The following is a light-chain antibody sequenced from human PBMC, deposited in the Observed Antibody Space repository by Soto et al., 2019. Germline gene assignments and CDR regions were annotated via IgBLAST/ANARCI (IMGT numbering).Light chain of an antibody. CDR1: SSNIGSNT. Sequence: QLVLTQPLSVSASPGQRVTISCAGGSSNIGSNTVAWYQHLPGTAPPRLIFTAGQRPSGVPGRFSGSKSGTSASLAISVLPYEDEGDYYCSAWDNSLNGYVFGPGTKLTVL. J-gene: IGLJ1*01. V-gene: IGLV1-44*01. CDR2: TAG. CDR3: SAWDNSLNGYV.